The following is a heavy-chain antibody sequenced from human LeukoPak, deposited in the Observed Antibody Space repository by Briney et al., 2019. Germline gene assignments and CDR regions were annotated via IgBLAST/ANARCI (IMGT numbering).Heavy chain of an antibody. V-gene: IGHV4-4*07. CDR1: GGSISIYY. D-gene: IGHD2/OR15-2a*01. J-gene: IGHJ4*02. Sequence: SETLSLTCIVSGGSISIYYWSWIRQPAGKGLEWIGRMYGDGSTIYNPSLKSRVAMSVDTSKNQLSLKLSSVTAADTAVYYCARDVTDNWGQGTLVTVSS. CDR2: MYGDGST. CDR3: ARDVTDN.